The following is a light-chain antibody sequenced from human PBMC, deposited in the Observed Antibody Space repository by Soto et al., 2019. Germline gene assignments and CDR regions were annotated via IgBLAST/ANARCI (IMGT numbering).Light chain of an antibody. V-gene: IGKV3-15*01. CDR3: LQFKSWPPMYT. CDR2: GPS. CDR1: QDIGGK. Sequence: EIVLTQSPVTLSVSPGERVTLSCRASQDIGGKLAWYQQKPGQAPRLLLSGPSTRASGIPARFSGSESGTEFTLTISSLQSEDFAVYYCLQFKSWPPMYTFGQVTKVDSK. J-gene: IGKJ2*01.